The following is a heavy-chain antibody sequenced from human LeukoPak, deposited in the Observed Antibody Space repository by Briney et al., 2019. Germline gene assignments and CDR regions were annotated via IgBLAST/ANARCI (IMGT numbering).Heavy chain of an antibody. D-gene: IGHD6-13*01. V-gene: IGHV3-33*06. CDR2: MWYDSGYI. Sequence: RGSLRLSCAASGFTFRLYGMHWGRQAPGKGRDWVAVMWYDSGYINNLDSVKGRFTISRDNSKNTMYLQMNSRMPEATAVNYWAKIVQFTAATGTGLESWGQGTLVTVSP. CDR3: AKIVQFTAATGTGLES. CDR1: GFTFRLYG. J-gene: IGHJ4*02.